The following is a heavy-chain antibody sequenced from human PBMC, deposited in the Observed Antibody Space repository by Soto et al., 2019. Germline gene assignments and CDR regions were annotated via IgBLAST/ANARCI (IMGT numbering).Heavy chain of an antibody. CDR2: IYYSGTT. CDR3: AREVGELVYISSSAAFDI. D-gene: IGHD6-6*01. CDR1: GGSISSGDYY. V-gene: IGHV4-30-4*01. J-gene: IGHJ3*02. Sequence: QVQLQESGPGLVKPSQTLSLTCTVSGGSISSGDYYWSWVRQPPGKGLEWIAYIYYSGTTYYNPYLKSRVTMSRDTSKNQLSLKLESVAAAGTAVDYCAREVGELVYISSSAAFDIWGQGTMVTVSS.